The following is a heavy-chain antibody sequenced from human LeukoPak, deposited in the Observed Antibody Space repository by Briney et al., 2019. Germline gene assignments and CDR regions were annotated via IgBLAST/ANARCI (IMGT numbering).Heavy chain of an antibody. Sequence: PSQTLSLACSVFGRSIISGGYSWSWIRQPPGKGLEWIGYIYHSGSTYYNPSLKSRVTISVDRSKNQFSLKLSSVTAADTAVYYCARISSGYDDYWGQGTLVTVSS. D-gene: IGHD3-22*01. CDR2: IYHSGST. CDR3: ARISSGYDDY. V-gene: IGHV4-30-2*01. CDR1: GRSIISGGYS. J-gene: IGHJ4*02.